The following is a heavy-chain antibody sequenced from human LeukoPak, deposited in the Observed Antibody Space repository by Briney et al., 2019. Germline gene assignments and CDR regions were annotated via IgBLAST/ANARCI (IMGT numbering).Heavy chain of an antibody. CDR2: ISSNGGST. J-gene: IGHJ6*02. V-gene: IGHV3-64*01. CDR3: ARARDSSSWYLRGYYYYGMDV. D-gene: IGHD6-13*01. Sequence: GGSLRLSCAASGFTFSSYAMHWVRQAPGKGLEYVSAISSNGGSTYYANSVKGRFTISRDNSKNTLYLQMGSLRAEDMAVYYCARARDSSSWYLRGYYYYGMDVWGQGTTVTVSS. CDR1: GFTFSSYA.